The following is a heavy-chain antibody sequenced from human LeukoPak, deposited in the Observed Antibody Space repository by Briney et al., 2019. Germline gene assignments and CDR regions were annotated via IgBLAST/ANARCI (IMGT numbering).Heavy chain of an antibody. CDR3: ARVFDDYYDSSADPPLWFDP. CDR1: GGSFSGYY. CDR2: INHSGST. V-gene: IGHV4-34*01. D-gene: IGHD3-22*01. Sequence: KPSETLSLTCAVYGGSFSGYYWSWIRQPPGKGLEWIGEINHSGSTNYNPSLKSRVTISVDTSKNQFSLRLRSVTAADTAVYYCARVFDDYYDSSADPPLWFDPWGQGTLVTVSS. J-gene: IGHJ5*02.